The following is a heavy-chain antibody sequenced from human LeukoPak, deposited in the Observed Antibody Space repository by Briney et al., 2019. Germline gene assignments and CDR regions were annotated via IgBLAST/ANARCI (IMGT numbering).Heavy chain of an antibody. CDR2: INPNSGGT. CDR1: GYTFTGYY. Sequence: ASVKVSCKASGYTFTGYYMHWVRQAPGQGLEWMGWINPNSGGTNYAQKFQGRVTMTRDTSISTAYMELSRLRSDDTAVYYCARGQENYCSGGSCYEGNFDYWGQGTLVTVSS. D-gene: IGHD2-15*01. J-gene: IGHJ4*02. V-gene: IGHV1-2*02. CDR3: ARGQENYCSGGSCYEGNFDY.